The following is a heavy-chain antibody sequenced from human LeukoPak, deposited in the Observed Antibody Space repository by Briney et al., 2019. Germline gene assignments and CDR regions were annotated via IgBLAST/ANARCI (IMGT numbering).Heavy chain of an antibody. CDR1: GFTFRSYS. D-gene: IGHD2-2*01. Sequence: GGSLRLSCAASGFTFRSYSMNWVRQAPGKGLEWVSYISSSSSTIYYADSVKGRFTISRDNAKNSLYLQMNSLRAEDTAVYYCARTDIVVVPAAEVSINYYYYMDVWGKGTTVTVSS. J-gene: IGHJ6*03. CDR2: ISSSSSTI. V-gene: IGHV3-48*01. CDR3: ARTDIVVVPAAEVSINYYYYMDV.